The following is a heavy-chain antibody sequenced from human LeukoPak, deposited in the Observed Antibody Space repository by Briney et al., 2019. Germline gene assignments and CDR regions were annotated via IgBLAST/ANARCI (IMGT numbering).Heavy chain of an antibody. CDR1: GFTFSSYW. CDR2: IKQDGSEK. V-gene: IGHV3-7*03. J-gene: IGHJ4*02. Sequence: GGSLRLSCAASGFTFSSYWVSWVRQAPGKGLEWVANIKQDGSEKYYVDSVKGRFTISRDNAKNTLSLQLNSLRAEDTAVYYCAKGTSSSCYSAPNYWGQGTLVTVSS. CDR3: AKGTSSSCYSAPNY. D-gene: IGHD2-15*01.